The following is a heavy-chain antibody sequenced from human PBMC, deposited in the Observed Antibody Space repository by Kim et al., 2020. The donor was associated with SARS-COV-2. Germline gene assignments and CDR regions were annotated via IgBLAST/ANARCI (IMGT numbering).Heavy chain of an antibody. D-gene: IGHD3-3*01. J-gene: IGHJ6*02. CDR3: ARHLDFWSGYDYYYGMDV. CDR1: GGSISSYY. V-gene: IGHV4-59*08. CDR2: IYYSGST. Sequence: SETLSLTCTVSGGSISSYYWSWIRQPPGKGLEWIGYIYYSGSTNYNPSLKSRVTISVDTSKNQFSLKLSSVTAADTAVYYCARHLDFWSGYDYYYGMDVWGQGTTVTVSS.